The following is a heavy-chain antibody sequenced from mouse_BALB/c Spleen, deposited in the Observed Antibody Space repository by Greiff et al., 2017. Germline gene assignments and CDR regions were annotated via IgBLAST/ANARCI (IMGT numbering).Heavy chain of an antibody. D-gene: IGHD2-12*01. CDR3: ARGSYDGGYFDV. J-gene: IGHJ1*01. Sequence: LVESGPELEKPAASVKISCKASGYSFTGYNMNWVKQSNGKSLEWIGNIDPYYGGTSYNQKFKGKATLTVDKSSSTAYMQLKSLTSEDSAVYYCARGSYDGGYFDVWGAGTTVTVSS. CDR2: IDPYYGGT. CDR1: GYSFTGYN. V-gene: IGHV1-39*01.